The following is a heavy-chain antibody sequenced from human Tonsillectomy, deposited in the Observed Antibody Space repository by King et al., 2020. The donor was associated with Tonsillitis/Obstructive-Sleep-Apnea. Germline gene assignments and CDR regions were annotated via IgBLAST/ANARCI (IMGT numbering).Heavy chain of an antibody. CDR2: ISSSSSYT. V-gene: IGHV3-11*05. J-gene: IGHJ4*02. CDR1: GFTFSDYY. D-gene: IGHD5-12*01. Sequence: QLVQSGGGLVKPGGSLRLSCAASGFTFSDYYMSWIRQAPGKGLEWVSYISSSSSYTNYADSVKGRFTISRDNAKNSLYLQMNSLRAEDTAVYYCAAGGGYSGYDYFDYWGQGTLVTVSS. CDR3: AAGGGYSGYDYFDY.